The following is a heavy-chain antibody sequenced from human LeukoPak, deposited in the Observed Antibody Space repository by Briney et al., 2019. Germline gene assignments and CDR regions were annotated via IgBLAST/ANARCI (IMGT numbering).Heavy chain of an antibody. V-gene: IGHV4-31*03. D-gene: IGHD1-7*01. CDR2: IYYSGST. CDR1: GGSINSGGYY. J-gene: IGHJ5*02. CDR3: ARYDRTGTTGGNWFDP. Sequence: SETLSLTCTVSGGSINSGGYYWSWIRQHPGKGLEWIGYIYYSGSTYYNPSLKSRVTISLDTSRNQFSLKLSSVTAAHTAVYYCARYDRTGTTGGNWFDPWGQGTLVTVSS.